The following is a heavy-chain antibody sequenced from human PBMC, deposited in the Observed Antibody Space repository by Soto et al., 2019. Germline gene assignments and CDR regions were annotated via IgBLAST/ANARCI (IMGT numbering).Heavy chain of an antibody. Sequence: ASVKVSCKASGGTFTSYGISWVRQAPGQGLEWMGWISAYNGNTNYAQKLQGRVTMTTDTSTSTAYMELRNLRSDDTAVYYCASHYYDSSGYPTPNDAFDIWGQGTMVTVSS. CDR3: ASHYYDSSGYPTPNDAFDI. D-gene: IGHD3-22*01. J-gene: IGHJ3*02. CDR2: ISAYNGNT. CDR1: GGTFTSYG. V-gene: IGHV1-18*01.